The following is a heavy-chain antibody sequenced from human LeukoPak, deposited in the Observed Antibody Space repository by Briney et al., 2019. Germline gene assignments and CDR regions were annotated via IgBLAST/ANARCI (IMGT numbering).Heavy chain of an antibody. CDR1: GYSIGSSNW. CDR3: ARVRGVFPYWYFDL. D-gene: IGHD3-10*01. Sequence: SDTLSLTCAVSGYSIGSSNWWGWIRPPPGKGLEWIGYIYYSGSTYYNPSLRSRVTMSVDTSKNQFSLKLSSVTAVDTAVYYCARVRGVFPYWYFDLWGRGTLVTVSS. V-gene: IGHV4-28*03. J-gene: IGHJ2*01. CDR2: IYYSGST.